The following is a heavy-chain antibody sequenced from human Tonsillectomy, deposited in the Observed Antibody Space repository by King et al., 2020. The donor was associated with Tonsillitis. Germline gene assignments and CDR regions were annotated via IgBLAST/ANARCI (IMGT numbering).Heavy chain of an antibody. J-gene: IGHJ4*02. CDR3: AKEVTEYNSDWIFDY. Sequence: HVQLVESGGGVVQPGRSLRLSCAASGFSFSTYGMQWVRQAPGKGLEWVGVLSYDGRYKHYADSVKGRFTISRDNSKNTLYLQMDNLRAEDTAVYYCAKEVTEYNSDWIFDYWGQGTLVTVSS. D-gene: IGHD6-19*01. CDR1: GFSFSTYG. V-gene: IGHV3-30*18. CDR2: LSYDGRYK.